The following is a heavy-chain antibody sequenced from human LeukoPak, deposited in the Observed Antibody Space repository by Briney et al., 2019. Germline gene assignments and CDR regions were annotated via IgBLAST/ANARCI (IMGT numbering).Heavy chain of an antibody. V-gene: IGHV1-69*05. CDR2: IIPIFGTA. CDR1: GGTFSSYA. Sequence: SVKVSCKASGGTFSSYAISWVRQAPGQGIEWMGGIIPIFGTANYAQKFQGRVTITTDESTSTAYMELSSLRSEDTAVYYCARVRYYDFWNSYFDYWGQGTLVTVSS. CDR3: ARVRYYDFWNSYFDY. D-gene: IGHD3-3*01. J-gene: IGHJ4*02.